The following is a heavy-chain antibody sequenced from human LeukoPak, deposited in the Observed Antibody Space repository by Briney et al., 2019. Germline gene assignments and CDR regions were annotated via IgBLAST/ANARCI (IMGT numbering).Heavy chain of an antibody. D-gene: IGHD3-22*01. CDR3: ARVMIVGAFDY. V-gene: IGHV4-30-4*01. J-gene: IGHJ4*02. Sequence: SETLSLTCTVSGGSISSGDYYWSWLRQPPGKGLEWIGYIYYSGSTYYNPSLKSRVTISVDTSKNQFSLKLSSVTAADTAVYYCARVMIVGAFDYWGQGTLVTVSS. CDR2: IYYSGST. CDR1: GGSISSGDYY.